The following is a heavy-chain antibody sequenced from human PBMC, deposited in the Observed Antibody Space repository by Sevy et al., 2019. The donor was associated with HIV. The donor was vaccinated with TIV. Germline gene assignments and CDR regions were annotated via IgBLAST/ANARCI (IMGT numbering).Heavy chain of an antibody. CDR3: AKLRSTVTIREKGY. Sequence: GGSLRLSCAASGFTFTNYAMNWVRQAPGKGLEWVSGISDSGDTTHYAESVKGRFTISRDNSKNTVSLQMSSLRAEDTAIYYCAKLRSTVTIREKGYWGQGTRVTVSS. CDR2: ISDSGDTT. V-gene: IGHV3-23*01. J-gene: IGHJ4*02. D-gene: IGHD3-3*01. CDR1: GFTFTNYA.